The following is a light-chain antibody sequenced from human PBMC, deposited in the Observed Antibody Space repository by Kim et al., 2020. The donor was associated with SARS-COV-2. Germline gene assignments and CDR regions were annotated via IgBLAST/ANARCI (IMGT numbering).Light chain of an antibody. CDR3: NSRASSGNHLNWV. Sequence: VTIRFPCDRHRRYYSSSYQHQPGPAPVLVLYGKSKRPSGIPVRFSGSSSGNTASLTFTGAQAEDEADYYCNSRASSGNHLNWVFGGGTKLTVL. V-gene: IGLV3-19*01. CDR2: GKS. J-gene: IGLJ3*02. CDR1: RHRRYY.